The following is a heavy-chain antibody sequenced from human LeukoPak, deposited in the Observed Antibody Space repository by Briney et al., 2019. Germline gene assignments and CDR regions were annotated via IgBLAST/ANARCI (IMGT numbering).Heavy chain of an antibody. Sequence: GGSLRLSCAASGFRFGIYGMNWVRQAPGKGVEWVAYIRYDGVNKYYADSVKGRFTISRDNSKNTLYLQMSSLRAEDTAVYYCTKKTVGNDDHFDSWGQGTLVTVSA. D-gene: IGHD1-26*01. CDR2: IRYDGVNK. CDR1: GFRFGIYG. J-gene: IGHJ4*02. V-gene: IGHV3-30*02. CDR3: TKKTVGNDDHFDS.